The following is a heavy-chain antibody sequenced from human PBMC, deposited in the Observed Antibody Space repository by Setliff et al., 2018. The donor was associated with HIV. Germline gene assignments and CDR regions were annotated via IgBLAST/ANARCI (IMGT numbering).Heavy chain of an antibody. CDR1: GFTFSTYS. Sequence: SGGSLRLSCEASGFTFSTYSMNWVRQAPGKGLEWVSSISSSSRSKYYADSVKGRFTISRDNAKNSLYLQMNSLTAEDTAVYYCARDVSWRVRTYIYYWGQGALVTVSS. J-gene: IGHJ4*02. CDR2: ISSSSRSK. D-gene: IGHD3-3*01. CDR3: ARDVSWRVRTYIYY. V-gene: IGHV3-21*01.